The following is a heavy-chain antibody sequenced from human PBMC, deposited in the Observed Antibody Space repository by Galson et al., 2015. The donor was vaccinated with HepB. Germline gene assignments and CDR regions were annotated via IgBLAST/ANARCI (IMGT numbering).Heavy chain of an antibody. CDR3: ARASLGWLDP. CDR1: GFTFSDFY. CDR2: ISSSGDIV. V-gene: IGHV3-11*01. Sequence: SLRLSCAASGFTFSDFYMSWIRQAPGKGLEWISYISSSGDIVSYGDSVKGRFTISRDNAKSSLYLQLNNLRAEDTAVYYCARASLGWLDPWGQGTLLTVSS. J-gene: IGHJ5*02.